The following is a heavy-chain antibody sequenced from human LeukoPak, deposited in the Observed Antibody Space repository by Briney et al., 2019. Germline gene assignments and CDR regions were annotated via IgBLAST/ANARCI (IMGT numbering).Heavy chain of an antibody. CDR3: ARQDCSGGSCVYVDY. J-gene: IGHJ4*02. CDR1: GFYFSGFY. V-gene: IGHV3-73*01. Sequence: GGSLTLSCAASGFYFSGFYMHWVRQASGRGLEWVGLIRSEPSGYTPLHAASVKGRFTISRDDSKNTAFLQMNSLRDDDTAVYFCARQDCSGGSCVYVDYWGQGTLVTVSS. D-gene: IGHD2-15*01. CDR2: IRSEPSGYTP.